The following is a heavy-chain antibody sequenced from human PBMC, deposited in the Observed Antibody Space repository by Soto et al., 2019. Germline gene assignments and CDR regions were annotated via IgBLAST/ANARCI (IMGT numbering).Heavy chain of an antibody. CDR2: IWYDGSNK. V-gene: IGHV3-33*01. Sequence: PGGSLRLSCAASGFTFSSYGMHWVRQAPGKGLGWVAVIWYDGSNKYYADSVKGRFTISRDNSKNTLYLQMNSLRAEDTAVYYCARGPPRAMGYFDYWGQGTLVTVSS. J-gene: IGHJ4*02. CDR3: ARGPPRAMGYFDY. D-gene: IGHD5-18*01. CDR1: GFTFSSYG.